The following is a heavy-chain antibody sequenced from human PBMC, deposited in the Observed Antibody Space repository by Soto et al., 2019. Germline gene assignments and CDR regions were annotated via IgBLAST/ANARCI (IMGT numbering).Heavy chain of an antibody. V-gene: IGHV1-18*04. D-gene: IGHD2-2*02. CDR2: ISAYNGNA. J-gene: IGHJ6*02. Sequence: ASVKVSCKASGYTFTSYGISWVRQAPGQGLEWMGWISAYNGNANYAQKLQGRVTMTTDTSTSTAYMELRSLRSDDTAVYYCAREGHGLGEVVPAAISEYYCYGMDVWGQGTTVTVSS. CDR3: AREGHGLGEVVPAAISEYYCYGMDV. CDR1: GYTFTSYG.